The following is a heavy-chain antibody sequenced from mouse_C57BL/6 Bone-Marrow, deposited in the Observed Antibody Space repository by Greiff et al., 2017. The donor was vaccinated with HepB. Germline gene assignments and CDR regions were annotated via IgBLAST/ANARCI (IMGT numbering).Heavy chain of an antibody. CDR2: ISSGSSTI. J-gene: IGHJ4*01. V-gene: IGHV5-17*01. CDR3: ARSYYYAMDY. Sequence: EVKLVESGGGLVKPGGSLKLSCAASGFTFSDYGMHWVRQAPEKGLEWVAYISSGSSTIYYAYTVKGRFTISRDNAKNTLFLQMTSLRSEDTAMYYCARSYYYAMDYWGQGTSVTVSS. CDR1: GFTFSDYG.